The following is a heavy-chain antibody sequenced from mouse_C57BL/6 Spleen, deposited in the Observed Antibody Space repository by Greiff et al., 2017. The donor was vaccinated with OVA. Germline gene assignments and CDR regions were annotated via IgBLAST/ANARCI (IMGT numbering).Heavy chain of an antibody. V-gene: IGHV1-22*01. Sequence: VQLQQSGPELVKPGASVKMSCKASGYTFTDYNMHWVKQSHGKSLEWIGYINPNNGGTSYNQKFKGKATLTVNKSSSTAYMELRSLTSEDSAVYYCARVYDYDRDWYFDVWGTGTTVTVSS. J-gene: IGHJ1*03. CDR1: GYTFTDYN. D-gene: IGHD2-4*01. CDR2: INPNNGGT. CDR3: ARVYDYDRDWYFDV.